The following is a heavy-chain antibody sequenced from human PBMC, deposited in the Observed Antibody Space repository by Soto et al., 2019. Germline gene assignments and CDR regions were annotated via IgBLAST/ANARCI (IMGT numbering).Heavy chain of an antibody. CDR1: GFTFSSYA. V-gene: IGHV3-30*18. J-gene: IGHJ4*02. CDR3: AKDLRIAVAGTDYFDS. CDR2: ISYDVTNK. Sequence: GGSLRLSCAASGFTFSSYAMSWVRQAPGKGLEWVAVISYDVTNKYYADSVKGRFTISRDNSKNTLYLQMNSLRAEDTAVYYCAKDLRIAVAGTDYFDSWGQGTLVTVS. D-gene: IGHD6-19*01.